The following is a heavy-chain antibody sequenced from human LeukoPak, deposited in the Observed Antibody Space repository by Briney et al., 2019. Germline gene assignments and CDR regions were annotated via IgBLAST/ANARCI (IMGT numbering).Heavy chain of an antibody. CDR2: ITSSSIYI. V-gene: IGHV3-21*01. D-gene: IGHD6-19*01. CDR3: ARDLGIAVAGPFFDY. CDR1: GFTVNRTY. J-gene: IGHJ4*02. Sequence: GGSLRLSCAASGFTVNRTYMNWVRQVPGKGLEWVSSITSSSIYIYYADSVKGRFTISRDNAKNSLYLQMNSLRAEDTAVYYCARDLGIAVAGPFFDYWGQGTLVTVSS.